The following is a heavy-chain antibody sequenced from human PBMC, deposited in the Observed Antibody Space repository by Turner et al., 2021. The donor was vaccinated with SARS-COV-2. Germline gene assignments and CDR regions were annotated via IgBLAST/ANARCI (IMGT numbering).Heavy chain of an antibody. J-gene: IGHJ4*02. CDR1: GGSISDYY. CDR3: ARGLYFDWLPDY. V-gene: IGHV4-59*01. CDR2: IYYSGST. D-gene: IGHD3-9*01. Sequence: QVPPQESGPGLVKPSENPSPTCTVSGGSISDYYWNWIRQPPGKGLEWIGYIYYSGSTNYNPSLKSRVTISVDTSKNQFSLKLSSVTAADTAVYYCARGLYFDWLPDYWGQGTLVTVSS.